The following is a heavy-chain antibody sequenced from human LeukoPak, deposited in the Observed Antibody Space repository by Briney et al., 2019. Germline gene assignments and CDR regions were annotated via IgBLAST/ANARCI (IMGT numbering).Heavy chain of an antibody. CDR1: GFTFSSYA. D-gene: IGHD5-18*01. V-gene: IGHV3-23*01. J-gene: IGHJ6*02. CDR3: AKIGYSYGYYYYGMDV. CDR2: ISGSGGST. Sequence: GSLRLSCAASGFTFSSYAMSWVRQAPGKGLEWVSAISGSGGSTYYADSVKGRFTISRDNSKNTLYLQMNSLRAEDTAVYYCAKIGYSYGYYYYGMDVWGQGTTVTVSS.